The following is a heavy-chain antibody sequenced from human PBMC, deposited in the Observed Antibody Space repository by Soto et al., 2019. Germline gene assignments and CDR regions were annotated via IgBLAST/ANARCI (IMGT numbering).Heavy chain of an antibody. CDR2: ISSSGSTI. Sequence: GGSLRLSCAASGFTFSDYYMSWIRQAPGKGLEWVSYISSSGSTIYYADSVKGRFTISRDNAKNSLYLQMNSLRAEDTAVYYCARASGQYSSYYYYGMDVWGQGTTVTVSS. V-gene: IGHV3-11*01. J-gene: IGHJ6*02. CDR3: ARASGQYSSYYYYGMDV. CDR1: GFTFSDYY. D-gene: IGHD6-13*01.